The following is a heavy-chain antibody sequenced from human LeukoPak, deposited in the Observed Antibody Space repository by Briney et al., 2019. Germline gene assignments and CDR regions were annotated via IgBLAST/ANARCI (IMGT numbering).Heavy chain of an antibody. V-gene: IGHV4-59*01. CDR2: IYYSGST. J-gene: IGHJ5*02. D-gene: IGHD3-10*01. CDR1: GGSISSYY. Sequence: PSETLSLICTVSGGSISSYYWSWIRQPPGKGLEWIGYIYYSGSTNYNPSLKSRVTISVDTSKNQFSLKLSSVTAADTAVYYCARFTGINAPFDPWGQGTLVTVSS. CDR3: ARFTGINAPFDP.